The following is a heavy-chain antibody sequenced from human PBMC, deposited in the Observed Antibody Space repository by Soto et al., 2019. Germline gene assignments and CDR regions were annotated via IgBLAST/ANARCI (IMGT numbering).Heavy chain of an antibody. V-gene: IGHV4-31*03. CDR2: IYYSGST. D-gene: IGHD4-4*01. CDR3: ARARKTTVTTFYYYYYMDV. CDR1: GGSISSGGYY. J-gene: IGHJ6*03. Sequence: QVQLQESGPGLVKPSQTLSLTCTVSGGSISSGGYYWSWIRQHPGKGLEWIGYIYYSGSTYYNPSLNSRVTISVDTSKNQFSLKLSSVTAADTAVYYCARARKTTVTTFYYYYYMDVWGKGTTVTVSS.